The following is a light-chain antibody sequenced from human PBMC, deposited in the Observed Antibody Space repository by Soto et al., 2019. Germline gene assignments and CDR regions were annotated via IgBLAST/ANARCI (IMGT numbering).Light chain of an antibody. CDR2: KSS. V-gene: IGKV1-5*01. Sequence: ILMSQSPSSLSASVGDRVTITCRASQALAKWLAWYQQKAGKAPNLLIYKSSTLRQGLPSRFSGFGSGTEYLLTITHLQPDDFATYYCQQYFSYWTFGQGTVVEMK. J-gene: IGKJ1*01. CDR3: QQYFSYWT. CDR1: QALAKW.